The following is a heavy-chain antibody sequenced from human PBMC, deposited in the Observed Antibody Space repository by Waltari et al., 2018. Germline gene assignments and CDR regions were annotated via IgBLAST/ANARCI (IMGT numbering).Heavy chain of an antibody. Sequence: QVRLQESGPGLVKPSDTLSLTCNVSGVSISSSSYYWGWIRQPPGKGLEWFGSLYYNGATFDNTALKSRVGMSMDTSKNLFSLKLGSVTAADTAVYYCARQGLYCSTSNGYGLDFAYWGQGTLVVVSS. V-gene: IGHV4-39*01. CDR1: GVSISSSSYY. CDR2: LYYNGAT. CDR3: ARQGLYCSTSNGYGLDFAY. D-gene: IGHD2-2*01. J-gene: IGHJ4*02.